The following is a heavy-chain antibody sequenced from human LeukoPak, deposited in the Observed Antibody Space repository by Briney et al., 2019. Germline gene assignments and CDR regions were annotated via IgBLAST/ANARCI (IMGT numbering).Heavy chain of an antibody. V-gene: IGHV4-39*01. J-gene: IGHJ4*02. CDR2: IYYSGST. D-gene: IGHD5-18*01. Sequence: SETLSLTCTVSGGSISSSSYYWGWIRQPPGKGLEWIGSIYYSGSTYYNPSLKSRVTISVDTPKNQFSLKLSSVTAADTAVYYCASLDTAMATFDYWGQGTRVTVSS. CDR1: GGSISSSSYY. CDR3: ASLDTAMATFDY.